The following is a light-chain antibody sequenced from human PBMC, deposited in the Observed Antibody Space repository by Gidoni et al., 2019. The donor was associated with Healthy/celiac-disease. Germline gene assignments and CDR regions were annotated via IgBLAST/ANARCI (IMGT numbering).Light chain of an antibody. CDR1: QDISNY. CDR2: DAS. Sequence: DIQMTQSPSSLSASVGDRVTITCQASQDISNYLNWYQQKPGKAPKLLIYDASNLETGVPSRFSGSGSGTDFTFTISSLQPEDIATYYCQQYDNLPVTFXHXTRLXIK. CDR3: QQYDNLPVT. J-gene: IGKJ5*01. V-gene: IGKV1-33*01.